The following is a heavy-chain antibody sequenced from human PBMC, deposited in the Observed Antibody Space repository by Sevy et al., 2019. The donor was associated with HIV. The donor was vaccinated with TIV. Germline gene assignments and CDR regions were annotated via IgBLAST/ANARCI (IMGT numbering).Heavy chain of an antibody. CDR1: GFMFSNYA. V-gene: IGHV3-23*01. CDR2: VSGSGDST. Sequence: GGSLRLSCAASGFMFSNYAMSWVRQAPGKGLEWVSSVSGSGDSTYYTDSVKGRFTISRDNSKNRLYLQMNSLRAEDMAVYYCAKGALSSGNIVGASRIDYWGQGTLVTVSS. D-gene: IGHD1-26*01. CDR3: AKGALSSGNIVGASRIDY. J-gene: IGHJ4*02.